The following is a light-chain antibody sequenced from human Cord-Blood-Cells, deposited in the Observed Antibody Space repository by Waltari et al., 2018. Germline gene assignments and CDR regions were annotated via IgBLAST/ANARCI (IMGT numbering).Light chain of an antibody. V-gene: IGKV1-39*01. CDR3: QQSYSTPYS. Sequence: DIHLTQPPSSLSASVGDRVTITCRASQSISSYLNWYQQKPGKAPILLIYAASSLQSGVPSRFSGSGTGTDFTLTISSLQPEDFATYYCQQSYSTPYSFGQGTKLEIK. CDR1: QSISSY. J-gene: IGKJ2*03. CDR2: AAS.